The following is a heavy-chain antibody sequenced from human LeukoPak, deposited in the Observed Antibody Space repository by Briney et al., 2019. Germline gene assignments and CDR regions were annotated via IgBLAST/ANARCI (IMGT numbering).Heavy chain of an antibody. J-gene: IGHJ4*02. CDR1: GSSFTSYW. V-gene: IGHV5-51*01. Sequence: GASLKISYKGSGSSFTSYWIGWGRQMPGKGLEWMGIIYPGDSDTRYSPSFQGQVTISADKSISTAYLQWSSLKASDTAMYYCARGARQQLVFVYWGQGTLVTVSS. CDR3: ARGARQQLVFVY. CDR2: IYPGDSDT. D-gene: IGHD6-13*01.